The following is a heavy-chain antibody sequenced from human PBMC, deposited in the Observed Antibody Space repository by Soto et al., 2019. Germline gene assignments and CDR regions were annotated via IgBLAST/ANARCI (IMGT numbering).Heavy chain of an antibody. Sequence: GGSLRLSCAASGFTFSSYWMSWVRQAPGKGLEWVANIKQDGSEKYYVDSVKGRFTISRDNAKNSLYLQMNSLRAEDTAVYYCARAPLTTVTTVDAFDIWGQGTMVTVSS. J-gene: IGHJ3*02. CDR2: IKQDGSEK. CDR1: GFTFSSYW. V-gene: IGHV3-7*01. CDR3: ARAPLTTVTTVDAFDI. D-gene: IGHD4-17*01.